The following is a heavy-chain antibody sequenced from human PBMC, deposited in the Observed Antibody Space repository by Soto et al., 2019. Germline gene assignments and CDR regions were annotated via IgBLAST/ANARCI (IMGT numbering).Heavy chain of an antibody. V-gene: IGHV4-39*01. CDR3: ARHYIRVRQLVRSVYNWFDP. D-gene: IGHD6-13*01. CDR2: IYYSGST. Sequence: SETLSLTCTVSGGSISSSSYYWGWIRQPPGKGLEWIGSIYYSGSTYYNPSLKSRVTISVDTSKNQFSLKLSSVTAADTAVYYCARHYIRVRQLVRSVYNWFDPWGQGTLVTVSS. J-gene: IGHJ5*02. CDR1: GGSISSSSYY.